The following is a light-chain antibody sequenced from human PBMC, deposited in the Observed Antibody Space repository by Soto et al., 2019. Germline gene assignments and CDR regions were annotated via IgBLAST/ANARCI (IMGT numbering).Light chain of an antibody. CDR3: QQSYKMPS. J-gene: IGKJ5*01. V-gene: IGKV1-39*01. Sequence: EIPLTQSASSLAASVGDRLTLTCRASRNVSIYLNWYQHKPGKGPTLLIHATSNLQIGVPSRFSGSGSGTEFTLTISSLEPEDFGTYYCQQSYKMPSFAQRTRLEIK. CDR2: ATS. CDR1: RNVSIY.